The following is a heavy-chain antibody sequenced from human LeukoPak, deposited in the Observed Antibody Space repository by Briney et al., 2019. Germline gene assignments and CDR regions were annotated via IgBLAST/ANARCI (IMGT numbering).Heavy chain of an antibody. CDR3: ARESLGSSGYYRDY. V-gene: IGHV3-9*01. CDR2: ISWNSGSI. D-gene: IGHD3-22*01. J-gene: IGHJ4*02. Sequence: GRSLRLSCAASGFTFDDYAMHWVRQAPGKGLEWVSGISWNSGSIGYADSVKGRFTISRDNAKNSLYLQMNSLRAEDTAVYYCARESLGSSGYYRDYWGQGTLVTVSS. CDR1: GFTFDDYA.